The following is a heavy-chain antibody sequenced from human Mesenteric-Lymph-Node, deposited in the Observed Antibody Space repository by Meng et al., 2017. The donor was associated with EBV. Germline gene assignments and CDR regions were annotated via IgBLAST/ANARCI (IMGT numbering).Heavy chain of an antibody. V-gene: IGHV4-4*02. D-gene: IGHD2-15*01. J-gene: IGHJ4*02. CDR1: GVSVRTDSW. Sequence: QVQLQGSGPGLVKPWGTLSLTCGWSGVSVRTDSWWNWVRQSPGGGLEWIGQIYNSGITNYNPSLKSRVTISLDTSKNQFSLKLTSLTAADTAIYYCAKSLDSGGYYFDLWGQGSLVTVSS. CDR3: AKSLDSGGYYFDL. CDR2: IYNSGIT.